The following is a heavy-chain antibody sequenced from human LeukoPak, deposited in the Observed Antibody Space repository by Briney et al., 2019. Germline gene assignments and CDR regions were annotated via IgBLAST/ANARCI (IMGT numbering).Heavy chain of an antibody. J-gene: IGHJ6*03. CDR2: IWYDGSNK. CDR3: AKTTTGYSSGWYYYYYMDV. Sequence: SCKASGGTFSSYGMHWVRQAPGKGLEWVAVIWYDGSNKYYADSVKGRFTISRDNSKNTLYLQMNSLRAEDTAVYYCAKTTTGYSSGWYYYYYMDVWGKGTTVTVSS. CDR1: GGTFSSYG. D-gene: IGHD6-19*01. V-gene: IGHV3-33*06.